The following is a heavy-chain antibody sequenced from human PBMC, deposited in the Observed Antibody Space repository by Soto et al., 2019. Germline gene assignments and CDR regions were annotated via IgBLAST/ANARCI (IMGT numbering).Heavy chain of an antibody. Sequence: GGSLRLSCAASGFTFSSYSMNWVRQAPGMGLEWVSYISSSSSTIYYADSVKGRFTISRDNAKNSLYLQMNSLRAEDTAVYYCASTYYYDSSGYYAGPFYYYYGMDVWGQGNTVTVSS. CDR1: GFTFSSYS. CDR2: ISSSSSTI. D-gene: IGHD3-22*01. V-gene: IGHV3-48*01. CDR3: ASTYYYDSSGYYAGPFYYYYGMDV. J-gene: IGHJ6*02.